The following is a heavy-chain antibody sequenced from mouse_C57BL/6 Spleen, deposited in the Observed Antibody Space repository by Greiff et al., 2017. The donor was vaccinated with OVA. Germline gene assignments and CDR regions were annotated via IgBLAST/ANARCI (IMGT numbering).Heavy chain of an antibody. V-gene: IGHV5-9*01. CDR2: ISGGGGNT. CDR3: AREGDFYAMDY. J-gene: IGHJ4*01. Sequence: EVKLVESGGGLVKPGGSLKLSCAASGFTFSSYTMSWVRQTPEKRLEWVATISGGGGNTYYPDSVKGRFTISRDNAKNTLYLQMSSLRSEDTALYYCAREGDFYAMDYWGQGTSVTVSS. CDR1: GFTFSSYT.